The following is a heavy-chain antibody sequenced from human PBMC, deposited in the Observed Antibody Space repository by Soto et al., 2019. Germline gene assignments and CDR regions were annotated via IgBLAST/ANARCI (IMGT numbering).Heavy chain of an antibody. D-gene: IGHD1-1*01. CDR2: ISDDGSTA. CDR1: GFTFSFYW. J-gene: IGHJ4*02. CDR3: ARGPRVSSTGTGAH. V-gene: IGHV3-74*01. Sequence: GGSLRLSCAVSGFTFSFYWMHWVRQVPWKGLTWVSRISDDGSTATYADSVKGRFVISRDNAKNRLYLEMNTLRADDSGLYYCARGPRVSSTGTGAHWGRGTLVTVSS.